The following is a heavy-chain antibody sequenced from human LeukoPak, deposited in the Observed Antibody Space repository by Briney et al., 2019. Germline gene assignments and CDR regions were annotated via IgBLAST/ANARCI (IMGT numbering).Heavy chain of an antibody. V-gene: IGHV4-4*07. CDR2: IYTSGST. Sequence: PSETLSLTCTVSGGSISRYYWSCIRQPAGKGLEWIGRIYTSGSTNYNPSLKSRVTMSVDTSKNQCSLKLSTVTAADTAVYYCARDQAAAGSYNWFDPWGQGTLVTVSS. D-gene: IGHD6-13*01. J-gene: IGHJ5*02. CDR3: ARDQAAAGSYNWFDP. CDR1: GGSISRYY.